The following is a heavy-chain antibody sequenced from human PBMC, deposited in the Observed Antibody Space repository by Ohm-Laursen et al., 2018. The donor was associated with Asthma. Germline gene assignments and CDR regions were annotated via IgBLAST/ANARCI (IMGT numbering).Heavy chain of an antibody. Sequence: SLRLSCAAPGFTFSSYGMHWVRQAPGKGLEWVAVISYDGSNKYYADSVKGRFTISRDNSKNTLYLQMKSLRAEDTAVYYCAKDGAHNSSGWRLDYWGQGTLVTVSS. D-gene: IGHD6-19*01. CDR3: AKDGAHNSSGWRLDY. V-gene: IGHV3-30*18. CDR2: ISYDGSNK. J-gene: IGHJ4*02. CDR1: GFTFSSYG.